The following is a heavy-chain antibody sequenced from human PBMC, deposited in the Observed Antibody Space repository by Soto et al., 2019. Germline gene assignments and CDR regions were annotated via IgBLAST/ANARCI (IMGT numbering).Heavy chain of an antibody. Sequence: SETLSLTCTVSGGSISSYYWSWIRQPPGKGLEWIGYIYYSGSTNYNPSLKSRVTISVDTSKNQFSLKLSSVTAADTAVYYCARVIKQHGAVERLIDIWGQGTMVTVSS. V-gene: IGHV4-59*01. D-gene: IGHD6-13*01. CDR3: ARVIKQHGAVERLIDI. J-gene: IGHJ3*02. CDR1: GGSISSYY. CDR2: IYYSGST.